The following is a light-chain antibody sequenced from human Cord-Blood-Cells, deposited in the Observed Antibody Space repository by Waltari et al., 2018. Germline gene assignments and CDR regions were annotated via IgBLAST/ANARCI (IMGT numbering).Light chain of an antibody. Sequence: QSALTQPASVSGSPGQSITISCTGPSSHVGGYNYVSWYQQHPGKAPKLMIYEVSNRPSGVSNRFSGSKSGNTASLTISGLQAEDEADYYCSSYTSSSTLYVFGTGTKVTVL. J-gene: IGLJ1*01. CDR2: EVS. CDR3: SSYTSSSTLYV. CDR1: SSHVGGYNY. V-gene: IGLV2-14*01.